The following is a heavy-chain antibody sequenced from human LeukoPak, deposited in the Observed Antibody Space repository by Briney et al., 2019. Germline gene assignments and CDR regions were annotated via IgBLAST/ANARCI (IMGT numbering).Heavy chain of an antibody. Sequence: GRSLRLSCAASGFTFDDYAMHWVPPAPGKGLRWVSGISWNSGSIGYADSVKGRFTISRDNAKNSLYLQMNSLRAEDMAMCHCAKGPNPLYCSSTSCAGGYCDYWGQGTLVTVSS. V-gene: IGHV3-9*03. CDR1: GFTFDDYA. CDR3: AKGPNPLYCSSTSCAGGYCDY. D-gene: IGHD2-2*01. J-gene: IGHJ4*02. CDR2: ISWNSGSI.